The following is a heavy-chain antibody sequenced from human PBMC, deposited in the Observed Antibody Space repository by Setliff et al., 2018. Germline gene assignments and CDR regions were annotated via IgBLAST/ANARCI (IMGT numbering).Heavy chain of an antibody. V-gene: IGHV4-4*07. CDR3: ARAAIVGATTDY. CDR1: GGSISSYY. J-gene: IGHJ4*02. CDR2: IYHSGST. Sequence: SETLSLTCTVSGGSISSYYWSWIRQPAGKGLEWIGSIYHSGSTYYNPSLKSRVTISVDTSKNQFSLKLSSVTAADTAVYYCARAAIVGATTDYWGQGTLVTVSS. D-gene: IGHD1-26*01.